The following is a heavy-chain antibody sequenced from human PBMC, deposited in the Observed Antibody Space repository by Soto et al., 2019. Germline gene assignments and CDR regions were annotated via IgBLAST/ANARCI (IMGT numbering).Heavy chain of an antibody. CDR1: GYSFTSYY. V-gene: IGHV1-46*04. D-gene: IGHD3-10*01. Sequence: GASAKVSCKASGYSFTSYYMHWVRQAPGQGLEWVGLINPTGDGTSYADSVKGRFTISRDNSKNTLYLQMNSLRTEDTAIYYCARDDEGGSYCDLGYWGQGTLVTVSS. J-gene: IGHJ4*02. CDR2: INPTGDGT. CDR3: ARDDEGGSYCDLGY.